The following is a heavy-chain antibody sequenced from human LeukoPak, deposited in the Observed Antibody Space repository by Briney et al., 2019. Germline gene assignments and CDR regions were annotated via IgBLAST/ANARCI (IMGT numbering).Heavy chain of an antibody. J-gene: IGHJ6*03. Sequence: GGSLRLSCAASGFTFSSYEMNWVRQAPGKGLEWVSYISSSGSTIYYADSVKGRFTISRDNAKNSLYLQMNSLRAEDTAVYYCASPYRTTRTLAGILSQYYYMDVWGKGTTVTVSS. CDR3: ASPYRTTRTLAGILSQYYYMDV. CDR2: ISSSGSTI. V-gene: IGHV3-48*03. CDR1: GFTFSSYE. D-gene: IGHD1-14*01.